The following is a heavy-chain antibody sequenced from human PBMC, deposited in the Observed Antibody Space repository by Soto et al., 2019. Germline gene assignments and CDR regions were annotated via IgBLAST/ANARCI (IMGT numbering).Heavy chain of an antibody. V-gene: IGHV4-59*08. D-gene: IGHD4-17*01. CDR2: MYNSGST. CDR1: GGSISGYY. CDR3: AGSTYGDYVTFDY. Sequence: QVQLQESGPGLVKPSETLSLTCTVSGGSISGYYWIWIRQPPGKGLEWIGYMYNSGSTNYNPALKSRVTISVDTSQNQFSLKLSSVTAADTAVYYCAGSTYGDYVTFDYWGQGTLVTVSS. J-gene: IGHJ4*02.